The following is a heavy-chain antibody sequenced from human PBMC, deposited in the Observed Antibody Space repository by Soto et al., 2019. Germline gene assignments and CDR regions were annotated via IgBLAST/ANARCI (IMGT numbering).Heavy chain of an antibody. CDR2: IYYSGST. V-gene: IGHV4-39*07. CDR1: GGSISTSSYY. J-gene: IGHJ4*02. D-gene: IGHD1-1*01. Sequence: SEILSLTCTVSGGSISTSSYYWGWIRQPPGKGLEWIGSIYYSGSTNYNPSLKSRVTISVDTSKNQFSLKLSSVTAADTDVYYCARRYGYSFDYWGQGTLVNVSS. CDR3: ARRYGYSFDY.